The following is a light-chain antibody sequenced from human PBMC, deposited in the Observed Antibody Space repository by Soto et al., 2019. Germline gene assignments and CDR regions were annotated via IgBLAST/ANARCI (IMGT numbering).Light chain of an antibody. Sequence: QSVLTQPPSVSGAPGQRVTISCTGSRSNTGAGYDVYWYQQLPGTVPKLLIYGNTNRPSGVPDRFSGSKSGTSASLAITGLQAEDEADYYCQSYDSSLNAYVFGTGTKLTVL. CDR3: QSYDSSLNAYV. V-gene: IGLV1-40*01. CDR1: RSNTGAGYD. J-gene: IGLJ1*01. CDR2: GNT.